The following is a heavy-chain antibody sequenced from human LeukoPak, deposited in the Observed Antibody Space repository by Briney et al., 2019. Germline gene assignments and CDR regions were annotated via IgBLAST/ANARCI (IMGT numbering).Heavy chain of an antibody. CDR1: GLTFSSYA. CDR3: AKSLTAAGQVFGY. V-gene: IGHV3-23*01. Sequence: PGGSLRLSCAASGLTFSSYAMSWVRQAPAKGLECVSAISGSGGSTYYADSVKGRFTISRDNSKNTLYLQMNSLRAEDTAVYYCAKSLTAAGQVFGYWGQGTLVTVSS. CDR2: ISGSGGST. D-gene: IGHD6-13*01. J-gene: IGHJ4*02.